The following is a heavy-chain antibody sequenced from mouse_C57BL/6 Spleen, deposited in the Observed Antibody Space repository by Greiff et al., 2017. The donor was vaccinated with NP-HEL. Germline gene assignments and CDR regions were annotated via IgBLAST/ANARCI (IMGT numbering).Heavy chain of an antibody. Sequence: VQLQQSGAELMKPGASVKLSCKATGYTFTGYWIEWVKQRPGHGLEWIGEILPGSGSTNYNEKFKGKATFTADTSSNTAYMQLSSLTTEDSAIYYCARGGIYYGNYVWYFDVWGTGTTVTVSS. V-gene: IGHV1-9*01. D-gene: IGHD2-1*01. CDR1: GYTFTGYW. J-gene: IGHJ1*03. CDR2: ILPGSGST. CDR3: ARGGIYYGNYVWYFDV.